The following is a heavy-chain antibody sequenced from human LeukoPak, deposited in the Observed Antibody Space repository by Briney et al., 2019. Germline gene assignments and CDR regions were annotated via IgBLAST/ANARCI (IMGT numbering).Heavy chain of an antibody. Sequence: GGSLTLSCAASGFTFSSYAMSWVRQAPGKGLEWISCINGSGGNTYYTDSVKGRFTVSRDNSKNTLYLQRNSLRAEDTAVYYCAKETFYYGSGSFMGYWGQGTLVTVFS. CDR2: INGSGGNT. V-gene: IGHV3-23*01. D-gene: IGHD3-10*01. CDR3: AKETFYYGSGSFMGY. CDR1: GFTFSSYA. J-gene: IGHJ4*02.